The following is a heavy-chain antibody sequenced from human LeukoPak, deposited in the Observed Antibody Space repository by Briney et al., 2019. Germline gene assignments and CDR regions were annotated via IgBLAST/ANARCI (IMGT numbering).Heavy chain of an antibody. CDR1: GFTFSSYA. V-gene: IGHV3-23*01. CDR2: ISGSGGST. D-gene: IGHD3-3*01. J-gene: IGHJ4*02. Sequence: GGSLRLSCAASGFTFSSYAMSWVRQAPGKGLEWVSAISGSGGSTYYADSVKGRFTISRDNSKNTLYLQMNSLRAEDTAVYYCARSGGDFWSGYYDYWGQGTLVTVSS. CDR3: ARSGGDFWSGYYDY.